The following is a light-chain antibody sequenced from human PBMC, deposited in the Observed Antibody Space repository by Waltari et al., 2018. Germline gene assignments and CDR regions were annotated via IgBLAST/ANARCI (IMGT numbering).Light chain of an antibody. CDR3: QQYYSTPLT. CDR1: QRVLYSSNNKNY. Sequence: DIVMTQSPDSLAVSLGARAPINCKSSQRVLYSSNNKNYLAWYQQKPGQPPKLLIYWASTRESGVPDRFSGSGSGTDFTLTISSLQAEDVAVYYCQQYYSTPLTFGGGTKVEIK. J-gene: IGKJ4*01. CDR2: WAS. V-gene: IGKV4-1*01.